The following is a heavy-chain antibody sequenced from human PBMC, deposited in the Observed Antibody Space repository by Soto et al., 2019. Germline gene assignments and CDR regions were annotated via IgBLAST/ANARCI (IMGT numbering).Heavy chain of an antibody. CDR3: ASGVLGYCSGGSCYSGGVYFDD. CDR1: GGSISSGDYY. J-gene: IGHJ4*02. V-gene: IGHV4-30-4*01. Sequence: SSETLSLTCTVSGGSISSGDYYWSWIRQPPGKGLEWIGYIYYSGSTYYNPSLKSRVTISVDTSKDQFSLKLSSVTAADTAVYYCASGVLGYCSGGSCYSGGVYFDDWGQGTLVTVSS. D-gene: IGHD2-15*01. CDR2: IYYSGST.